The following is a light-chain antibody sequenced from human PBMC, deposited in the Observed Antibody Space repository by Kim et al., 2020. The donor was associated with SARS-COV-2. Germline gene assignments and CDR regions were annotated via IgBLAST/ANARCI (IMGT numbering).Light chain of an antibody. CDR1: NNDVGGYNY. Sequence: QSALTQPASVSGSPGQSITISCTGTNNDVGGYNYVSWYQQHPGKAPKLIIYDVSNRPSGVSNRFSGSKSGNTASLTISGLQAEDEADYYCSSYTSSSLGVFGGGTKVTVL. J-gene: IGLJ3*02. CDR3: SSYTSSSLGV. CDR2: DVS. V-gene: IGLV2-14*03.